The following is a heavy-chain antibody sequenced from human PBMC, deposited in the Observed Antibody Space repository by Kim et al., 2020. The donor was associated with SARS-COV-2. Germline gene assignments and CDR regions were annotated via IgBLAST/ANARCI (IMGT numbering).Heavy chain of an antibody. CDR2: INPNSGGT. CDR1: GYTFTGYY. Sequence: ASVKVSCKASGYTFTGYYMHWVRQAPGQGLEWMGWINPNSGGTNYAQKFQGRVTMTRDTSISTAYMELSRLRSDDTAVYYCARDPSYSSSWYGVVDYCGQGTLVTVSS. D-gene: IGHD6-13*01. V-gene: IGHV1-2*02. J-gene: IGHJ4*02. CDR3: ARDPSYSSSWYGVVDY.